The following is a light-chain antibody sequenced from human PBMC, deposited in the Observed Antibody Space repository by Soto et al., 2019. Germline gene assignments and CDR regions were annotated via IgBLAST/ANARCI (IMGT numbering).Light chain of an antibody. CDR1: QSVISSR. Sequence: EIVLTQSPGTLSLSPGERATLSCRATQSVISSRLAWYQHKTGQAPRLLISGASSRATGIPDRFTGSGSETSFTLTISRLEPEDFALYYCQHYQSGHPITFGQGTRLEIK. CDR3: QHYQSGHPIT. CDR2: GAS. V-gene: IGKV3-20*01. J-gene: IGKJ5*01.